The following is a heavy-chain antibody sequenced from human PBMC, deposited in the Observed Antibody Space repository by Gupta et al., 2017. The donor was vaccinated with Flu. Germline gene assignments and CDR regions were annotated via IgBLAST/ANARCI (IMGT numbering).Heavy chain of an antibody. CDR3: ATSRYCSSTSCPTSYYYYGMDV. Sequence: QVQLVQSGAEVKKPGASVKVSCKVSGYTLTELSMHWVRQAPGKGLEWMGGFDPEDGETIYAQKFQGRVTMTEDTSTDTAYMELSSLRSEDTAVYYCATSRYCSSTSCPTSYYYYGMDVWGQGTTVTVSS. J-gene: IGHJ6*02. CDR2: FDPEDGET. V-gene: IGHV1-24*01. CDR1: GYTLTELS. D-gene: IGHD2-2*01.